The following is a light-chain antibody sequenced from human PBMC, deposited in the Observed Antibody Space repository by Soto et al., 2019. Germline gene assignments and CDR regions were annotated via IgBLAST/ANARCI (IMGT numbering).Light chain of an antibody. V-gene: IGKV1-39*01. CDR2: AAS. CDR3: QQSYSTPLT. J-gene: IGKJ4*01. Sequence: DIQMTQSPSSLSVSVGDRVTITCRASQSIGGFLNWYQQKLGKAPKLLLYAASSLQSGVPSRFSGSGSGTDFTLTISSLQPEDFATYYCQQSYSTPLTFGGGTKVEL. CDR1: QSIGGF.